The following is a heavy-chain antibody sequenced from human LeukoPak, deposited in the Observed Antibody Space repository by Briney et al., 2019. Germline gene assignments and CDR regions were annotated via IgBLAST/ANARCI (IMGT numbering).Heavy chain of an antibody. V-gene: IGHV3-30-3*01. CDR1: GFTFSSYA. CDR3: ARDGEAAAGSEYNWFDP. Sequence: HPGRSLRLSCAASGFTFSSYAMHWVRQAPGKGLEWVAVISYDGSNKYYADSVKGRFTISRDNSKNTLYLQMNSLRAEDTALYHCARDGEAAAGSEYNWFDPWGQGTLVTVSS. J-gene: IGHJ5*02. D-gene: IGHD6-13*01. CDR2: ISYDGSNK.